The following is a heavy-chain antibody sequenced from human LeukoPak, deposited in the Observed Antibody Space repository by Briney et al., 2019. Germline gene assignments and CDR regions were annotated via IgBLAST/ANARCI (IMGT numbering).Heavy chain of an antibody. V-gene: IGHV3-7*01. J-gene: IGHJ4*02. CDR3: AKVPIPYSSGWYLNY. D-gene: IGHD6-19*01. CDR2: IRQDGAEK. Sequence: PGGSLRLSCAASGFTFSTFWMTWVRQAPGKGLEWVANIRQDGAEKCYVDSVKGRFTISRDNAKNSLYLQMNSLRAEDTAVYYCAKVPIPYSSGWYLNYWGQGTLVTVSS. CDR1: GFTFSTFW.